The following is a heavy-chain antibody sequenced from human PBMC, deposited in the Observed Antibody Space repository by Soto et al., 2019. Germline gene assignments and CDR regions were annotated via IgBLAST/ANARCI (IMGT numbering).Heavy chain of an antibody. J-gene: IGHJ5*02. CDR2: INHVGGT. V-gene: IGHV4-34*01. D-gene: IGHD3-16*01. Sequence: ETLSLTCAVYGGFLSESHWTWIRQPPGKGLEWIGEINHVGGTNYNPSLKSRVTMSVDTSQNQFSLRLISVTAADTAMYFCVRIRYQLPSSVLWLDPWGQGTPVTVSS. CDR1: GGFLSESH. CDR3: VRIRYQLPSSVLWLDP.